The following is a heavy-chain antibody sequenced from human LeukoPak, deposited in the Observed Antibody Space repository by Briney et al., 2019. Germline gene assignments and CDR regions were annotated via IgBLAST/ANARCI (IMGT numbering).Heavy chain of an antibody. J-gene: IGHJ4*02. D-gene: IGHD5-12*01. CDR1: GFTFSSYT. V-gene: IGHV3-23*01. CDR2: ISNNGDYT. CDR3: AKSYSGYDGNDY. Sequence: GGSLRLSCAASGFTFSSYTMNWVRQAPGKGLQWVSAISNNGDYTYYADSVKGRFTVSRDTSKNTLYLQMNSLRAEDTAVYYCAKSYSGYDGNDYWGQGTLVIVSS.